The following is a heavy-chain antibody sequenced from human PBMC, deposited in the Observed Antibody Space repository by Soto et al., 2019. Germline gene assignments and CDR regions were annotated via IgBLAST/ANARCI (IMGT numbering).Heavy chain of an antibody. V-gene: IGHV1-46*01. CDR2: INPSGGST. Sequence: QVQLVQSGAEVKKPGASVKVSCKASGYTFTSYYMHWVRQAPGQGLEWMGIINPSGGSTSYAQKFQGRVTMTRDTYTSTVYMELSSLRSEDTAVYYCARGASRGTIFGVVPARYWYFDLWGRGTLVTVSS. J-gene: IGHJ2*01. D-gene: IGHD3-3*01. CDR1: GYTFTSYY. CDR3: ARGASRGTIFGVVPARYWYFDL.